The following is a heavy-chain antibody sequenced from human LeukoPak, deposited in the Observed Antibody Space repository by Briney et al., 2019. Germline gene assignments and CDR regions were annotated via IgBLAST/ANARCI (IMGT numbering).Heavy chain of an antibody. CDR3: ARVDLRYDSSGSFDY. Sequence: PSETLSLTCTVSGGSLSSGDYYWSWIRQPPGTGLEWVGYIYYSGSTYYNPSLKSRVTISVDTSKNQFSLKLSSVTAADTAVYYCARVDLRYDSSGSFDYWGQGTLVTVSS. J-gene: IGHJ4*02. D-gene: IGHD3-22*01. V-gene: IGHV4-30-4*01. CDR2: IYYSGST. CDR1: GGSLSSGDYY.